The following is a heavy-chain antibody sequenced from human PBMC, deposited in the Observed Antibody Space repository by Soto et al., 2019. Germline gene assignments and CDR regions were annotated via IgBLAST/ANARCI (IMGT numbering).Heavy chain of an antibody. CDR2: ISGSGVSGSGGITT. Sequence: GGSLRLSCAASGFTFSSYAMSWVRQAPGKGLEWISVISGSGVSGSGGITTYYADSVKGRFTISRDNSKNTLYLQMNGLRAEDTAVYYCVKDHEGLFWFGGWLDPWGQGTLVTVSS. D-gene: IGHD3-10*01. V-gene: IGHV3-23*01. J-gene: IGHJ5*02. CDR3: VKDHEGLFWFGGWLDP. CDR1: GFTFSSYA.